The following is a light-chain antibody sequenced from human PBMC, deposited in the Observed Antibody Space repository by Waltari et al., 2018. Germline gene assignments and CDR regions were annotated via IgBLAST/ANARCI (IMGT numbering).Light chain of an antibody. J-gene: IGLJ3*02. CDR3: SSYTTSTWV. CDR1: TSDVGGYNY. V-gene: IGLV2-14*01. CDR2: DVT. Sequence: QSALTQPASVSGSPGQSITISCTGTTSDVGGYNYVSWYQQHPGKAPKLMINDVTKRPSGVSNRFSGSESANTASLTISGLQAEDEADYYCSSYTTSTWVFGGGTKLTIL.